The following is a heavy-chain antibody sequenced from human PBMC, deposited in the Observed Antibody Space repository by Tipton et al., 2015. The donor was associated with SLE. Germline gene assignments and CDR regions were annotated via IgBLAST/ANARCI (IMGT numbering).Heavy chain of an antibody. CDR2: IYTGGDT. Sequence: SLRLSCAGSGFTVTSNYMSWVRQAPGKGLEWVSLIYTGGDTNYADSVKGRFIVSRDNSKNTIYLQMNSLKAEDTAVYYCARDQYHYDSSGLSDAFDFWGQGTVVTVSS. CDR1: GFTVTSNY. D-gene: IGHD3-22*01. V-gene: IGHV3-66*02. J-gene: IGHJ4*02. CDR3: ARDQYHYDSSGLSDAFDF.